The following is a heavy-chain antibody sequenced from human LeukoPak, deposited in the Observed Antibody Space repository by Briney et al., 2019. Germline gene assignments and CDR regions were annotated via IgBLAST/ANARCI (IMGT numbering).Heavy chain of an antibody. CDR3: ARSWIQLWSFDY. V-gene: IGHV3-30-3*01. D-gene: IGHD5-18*01. CDR1: GLTFSSYA. Sequence: PGRSLRLSCAASGLTFSSYAMHWVRQAPGKGLEWVAVISYDGSNKYYADSVKGRFTISRDNSKNTLYLQMNSLRAEDTAVYYCARSWIQLWSFDYWGQGTLVTVSS. J-gene: IGHJ4*02. CDR2: ISYDGSNK.